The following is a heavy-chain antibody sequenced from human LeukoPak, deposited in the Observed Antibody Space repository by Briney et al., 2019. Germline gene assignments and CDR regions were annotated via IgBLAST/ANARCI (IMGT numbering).Heavy chain of an antibody. CDR1: GYTFIGHY. Sequence: GASVKVSCKASGYTFIGHYMHWVRQAPGQGLEWMGWISAYNGNTNYAQKLQGRVTMTTDTSTSTAYMELRSLRSDDTAVYYCAGHYYGSGSYPWFDPWGQGTLVTVSS. CDR2: ISAYNGNT. CDR3: AGHYYGSGSYPWFDP. J-gene: IGHJ5*02. V-gene: IGHV1-18*04. D-gene: IGHD3-10*01.